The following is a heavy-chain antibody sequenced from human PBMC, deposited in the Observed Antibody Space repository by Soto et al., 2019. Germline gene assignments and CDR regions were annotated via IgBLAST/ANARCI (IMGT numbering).Heavy chain of an antibody. CDR2: ISAYNGNT. J-gene: IGHJ3*02. D-gene: IGHD6-19*01. CDR1: GYTFTSYG. V-gene: IGHV1-18*01. Sequence: QVQLVQSGAEVKKPGASVKVSCKASGYTFTSYGISWVRQAPGQGLEWMGWISAYNGNTNYAQKLQGRVTMTSDTSTSTAEMELRSLRSDDTAVYYCARVGESSSGWYPTNYAFDIWGQGTMVTVSS. CDR3: ARVGESSSGWYPTNYAFDI.